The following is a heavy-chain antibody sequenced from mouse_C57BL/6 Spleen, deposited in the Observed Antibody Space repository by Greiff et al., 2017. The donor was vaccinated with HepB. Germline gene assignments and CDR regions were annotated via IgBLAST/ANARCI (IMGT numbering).Heavy chain of an antibody. CDR3: ARSPIYYGNHWYFDV. D-gene: IGHD2-1*01. J-gene: IGHJ1*03. CDR1: GYAFSSSW. CDR2: IYPGDGDT. Sequence: QVQLQQSGPELVKPGASVKISCKASGYAFSSSWMNWVKQRPGKGLEWIGRIYPGDGDTNYNGKFKGKATLTADKSSSTAYMQLSSLTSEDSAVYFCARSPIYYGNHWYFDVWGTGTTVTVSS. V-gene: IGHV1-82*01.